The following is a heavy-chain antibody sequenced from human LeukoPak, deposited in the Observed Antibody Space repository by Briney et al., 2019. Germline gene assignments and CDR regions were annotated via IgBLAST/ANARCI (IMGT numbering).Heavy chain of an antibody. CDR1: GFTFDDYA. CDR2: ISWNSGSI. D-gene: IGHD4-17*01. J-gene: IGHJ4*02. CDR3: AKDLYGDYIYYFDY. Sequence: PGGSLRLSCAASGFTFDDYAMHWVRQAPGKGLEWVSGISWNSGSIGYADSVKGRFTISRDNAKNSLYLQMNSLRAEDTALYYCAKDLYGDYIYYFDYWGQGTLVTVSS. V-gene: IGHV3-9*01.